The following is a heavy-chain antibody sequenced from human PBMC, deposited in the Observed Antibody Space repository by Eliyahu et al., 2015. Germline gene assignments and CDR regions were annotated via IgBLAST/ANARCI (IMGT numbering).Heavy chain of an antibody. D-gene: IGHD1-26*01. CDR2: ISYDGSNK. J-gene: IGHJ4*02. CDR3: AKDSGLDATRNYFDY. Sequence: QVQLVESGGGVVXPGRSLRLSCAASGFXFSXYGMHWVRQXPGKGLGWVAVISYDGSNKYYADSVKGRFTISRDNSKNTLYLQMNSLRAEDTAVYYCAKDSGLDATRNYFDYWGQGTLVTVSS. V-gene: IGHV3-30*18. CDR1: GFXFSXYG.